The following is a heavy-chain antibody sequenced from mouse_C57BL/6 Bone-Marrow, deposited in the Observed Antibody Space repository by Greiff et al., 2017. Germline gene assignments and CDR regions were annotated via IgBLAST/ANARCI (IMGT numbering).Heavy chain of an antibody. J-gene: IGHJ4*01. CDR3: ARSRKGNGYAMDY. CDR2: IDPSDSET. V-gene: IGHV1-52*01. Sequence: VQLQQPGAELVRPGSSVKLSCKASGYTFTSYWMHWVKQRPIQGLEWIGNIDPSDSETHYNQKFKDKATLTVDKSSSTAYMQLSSLTSEDSAVYYCARSRKGNGYAMDYWGQGTSVTVSS. CDR1: GYTFTSYW.